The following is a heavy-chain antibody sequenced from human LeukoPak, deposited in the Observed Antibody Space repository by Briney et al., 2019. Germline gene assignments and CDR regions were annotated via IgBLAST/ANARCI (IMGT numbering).Heavy chain of an antibody. CDR2: INHSGST. D-gene: IGHD5-18*01. J-gene: IGHJ4*02. V-gene: IGHV4-38-2*02. CDR1: GYSISSGYY. Sequence: KSSETLSLTCTVSGYSISSGYYWSWIRQPPGKGLEWIGEINHSGSTNYNPSLKSRVTISVDTSKNQFSLKLSSVTAADTAVYYCARGRIGGYSPKIFDYWGQGTLVTVSS. CDR3: ARGRIGGYSPKIFDY.